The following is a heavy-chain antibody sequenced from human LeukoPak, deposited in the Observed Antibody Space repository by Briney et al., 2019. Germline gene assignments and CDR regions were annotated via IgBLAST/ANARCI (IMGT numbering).Heavy chain of an antibody. D-gene: IGHD2-21*02. CDR3: ARKLGVVTAIPHFDY. V-gene: IGHV4-31*03. CDR2: IFHSGNI. J-gene: IGHJ4*02. Sequence: SETLSLTCTVSGGSISSGSYSWNWICQHPGKGLEWIGYIFHSGNIYYNPSLKSRVTISVDTSKNQFSLKLSSVAAADTAVYYCARKLGVVTAIPHFDYWGQGALVTVSS. CDR1: GGSISSGSYS.